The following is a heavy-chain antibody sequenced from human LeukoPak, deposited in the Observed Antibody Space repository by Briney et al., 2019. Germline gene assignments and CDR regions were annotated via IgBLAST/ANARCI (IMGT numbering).Heavy chain of an antibody. CDR1: GGTFSSYA. V-gene: IGHV1-69*05. CDR3: AVDLAYCGGDCPPDYYYYYMDV. CDR2: IIPIFGTA. J-gene: IGHJ6*03. Sequence: ASVKGSCKASGGTFSSYAISWVRQAPGQGLEWMGGIIPIFGTANCAQKFQGRVTITTDESTSTAYMELSSLRSEDTAVYYCAVDLAYCGGDCPPDYYYYYMDVWGKGTTVTVSS. D-gene: IGHD2-21*01.